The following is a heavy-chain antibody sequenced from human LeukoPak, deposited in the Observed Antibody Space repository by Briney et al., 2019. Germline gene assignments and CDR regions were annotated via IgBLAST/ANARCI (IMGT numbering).Heavy chain of an antibody. Sequence: GGSLRLSCAASGFTFDNYGMHWVRQAPGKGLEWVAVVSYLGNDKFYADSVKGRFTISKDNSNNTVYLEINSLRSEDTAVYYCARPLERRLIHYFDFWGPGTLVTVSS. CDR1: GFTFDNYG. J-gene: IGHJ4*02. CDR3: ARPLERRLIHYFDF. CDR2: VSYLGNDK. V-gene: IGHV3-30*19. D-gene: IGHD6-25*01.